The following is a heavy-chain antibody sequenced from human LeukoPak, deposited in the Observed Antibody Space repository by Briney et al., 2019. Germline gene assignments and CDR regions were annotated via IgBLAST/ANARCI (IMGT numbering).Heavy chain of an antibody. J-gene: IGHJ4*01. CDR3: ARGGEYNNDN. V-gene: IGHV3-21*01. Sequence: GGSLRLSCAASGFTFSTYNMNWVRQAPGKGLEWVFSLKSRDTYMDYADSVKVRFTVSRDNAKDSLYLQMKTLRAEDTAVYYCARGGEYNNDNWGHGTLGTVSS. CDR1: GFTFSTYN. D-gene: IGHD3-16*01. CDR2: LKSRDTYM.